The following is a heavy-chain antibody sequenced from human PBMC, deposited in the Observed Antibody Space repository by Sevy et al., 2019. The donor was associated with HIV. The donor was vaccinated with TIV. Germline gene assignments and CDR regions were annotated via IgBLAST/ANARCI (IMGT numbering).Heavy chain of an antibody. CDR3: TTDLEYQLERYYFNY. V-gene: IGHV3-15*01. CDR1: EFIFTNAW. J-gene: IGHJ4*01. D-gene: IGHD2-2*01. CDR2: IKSKTNGGTT. Sequence: GGSLRLSCAASEFIFTNAWMSWVRQAPGKGLEWVGRIKSKTNGGTTDYAAPVEGRFTISRDDSKKTLYLQMNSLKTEDTAVYYCTTDLEYQLERYYFNYWGQEPWSPSPQ.